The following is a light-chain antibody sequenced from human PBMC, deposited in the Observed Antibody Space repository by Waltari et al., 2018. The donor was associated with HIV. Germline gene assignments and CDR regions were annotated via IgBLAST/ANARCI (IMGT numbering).Light chain of an antibody. J-gene: IGLJ3*02. CDR3: CSYAGSSNWV. Sequence: QSALTQPASVSGSPGPSITISCPGSSSDVGSYTLVSWYQQHPGKAPKLMIFESINRPSGVSNRFSGSKSGNTASLTISGLQAEDEADYYCCSYAGSSNWVFGGGTKLTVL. V-gene: IGLV2-23*01. CDR2: ESI. CDR1: SSDVGSYTL.